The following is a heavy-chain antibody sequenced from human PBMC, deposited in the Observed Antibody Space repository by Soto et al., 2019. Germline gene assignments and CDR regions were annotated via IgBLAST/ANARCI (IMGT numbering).Heavy chain of an antibody. CDR2: ISSGSSTI. V-gene: IGHV3-48*01. Sequence: EVQLVESGGGLVQPGGSLRLSCAASGFTFSTHSMNWVRQTPGKGLEWVSYISSGSSTIYYADSVKGRFTISRHNAKNSVFLQMNSQRAEDTAVYYCARGPMPVGAITSWGQGTLVTVSS. CDR1: GFTFSTHS. J-gene: IGHJ5*02. D-gene: IGHD1-26*01. CDR3: ARGPMPVGAITS.